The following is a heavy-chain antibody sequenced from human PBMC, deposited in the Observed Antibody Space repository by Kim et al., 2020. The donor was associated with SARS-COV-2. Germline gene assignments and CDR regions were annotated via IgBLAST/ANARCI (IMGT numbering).Heavy chain of an antibody. CDR2: INHSGST. CDR3: ARGPGIVATIPPFYYY. D-gene: IGHD5-12*01. Sequence: SETLSLTCAVYGGSFSGYYWSWIRQPPGKGLEWIGEINHSGSTNYNPSLKSRVTISVDTSKNQFSLKLSSVTAADTAVYYCARGPGIVATIPPFYYYWGQGTLVTVSS. CDR1: GGSFSGYY. V-gene: IGHV4-34*01. J-gene: IGHJ4*02.